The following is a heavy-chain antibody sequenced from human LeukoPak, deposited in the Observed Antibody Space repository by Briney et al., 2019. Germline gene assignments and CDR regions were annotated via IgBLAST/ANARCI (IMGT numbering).Heavy chain of an antibody. CDR1: GFTFSIYA. CDR3: AKDPLALWLTNPDHAYFQH. V-gene: IGHV3-23*01. CDR2: ISGTSGNT. Sequence: GGSLRLSCAASGFTFSIYAMSWVRQAPGKGLEWVSSISGTSGNTYYADSVKGRFTISRDNSKNTLYLQMNSLRAEDTAVYYCAKDPLALWLTNPDHAYFQHWGQGTLVTVSS. D-gene: IGHD5-12*01. J-gene: IGHJ1*01.